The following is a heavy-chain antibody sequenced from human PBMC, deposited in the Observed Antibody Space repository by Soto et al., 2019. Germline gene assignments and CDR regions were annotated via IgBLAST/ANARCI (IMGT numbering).Heavy chain of an antibody. CDR3: AREPATATPEGVDF. V-gene: IGHV1-2*02. CDR1: GYTFTSYG. J-gene: IGHJ4*02. D-gene: IGHD1-1*01. CDR2: INPNSGGT. Sequence: ASVTGSCKASGYTFTSYGISWVRQAPGQGLEWMGWINPNSGGTKYAPKFQGGVTMTRDTSITTAYMELSRLRSGDTAVYYCAREPATATPEGVDFWGPGTLVTLSS.